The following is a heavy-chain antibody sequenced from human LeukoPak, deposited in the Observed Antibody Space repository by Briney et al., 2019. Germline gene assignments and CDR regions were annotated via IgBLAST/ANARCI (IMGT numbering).Heavy chain of an antibody. CDR3: TTRAVAGASPY. J-gene: IGHJ4*02. V-gene: IGHV3-15*01. CDR1: GFTFSNAW. Sequence: KSGGSLRLSCAASGFTFSNAWMSWVRQAPGKGLEWVGRIRSKADGGTVDYGALVKGRVTISRDDSKSIMYLQMNSLKIEDTAVYYCTTRAVAGASPYWGQGTLVTVSS. CDR2: IRSKADGGTV. D-gene: IGHD6-19*01.